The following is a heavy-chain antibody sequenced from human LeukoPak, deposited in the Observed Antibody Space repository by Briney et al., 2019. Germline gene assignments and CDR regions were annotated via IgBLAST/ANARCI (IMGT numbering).Heavy chain of an antibody. V-gene: IGHV3-66*04. D-gene: IGHD3-9*01. CDR2: IYSGGGT. CDR3: ARPHLLDILTGYLD. J-gene: IGHJ4*02. Sequence: GGSLRLSCAASGFTVSSNYMSWVRQAPGKGLEWVSVIYSGGGTYYADSVKGRFTISRDNSKNTLYLQMNSLRAEDTAVYYCARPHLLDILTGYLDWGQGTLVTVSS. CDR1: GFTVSSNY.